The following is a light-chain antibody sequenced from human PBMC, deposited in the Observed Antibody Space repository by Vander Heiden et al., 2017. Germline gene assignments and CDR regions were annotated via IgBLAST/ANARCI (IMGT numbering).Light chain of an antibody. Sequence: SDVLTQPHSVSVAPGQTATSTCGGHNIGRQSVHWYQQKPGQAPVLVISDARDRPSGIPERFSGSNSGNTPTLTITRVEAGDEAAYYCQVWDSSNALVLFGGGTKLTVL. CDR1: NIGRQS. CDR3: QVWDSSNALVL. CDR2: DAR. V-gene: IGLV3-21*02. J-gene: IGLJ2*01.